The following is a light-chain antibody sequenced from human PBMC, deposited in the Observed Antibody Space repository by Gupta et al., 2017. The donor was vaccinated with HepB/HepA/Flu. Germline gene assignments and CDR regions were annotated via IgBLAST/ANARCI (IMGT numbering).Light chain of an antibody. V-gene: IGKV3-15*01. J-gene: IGKJ4*01. CDR3: QQYNSWPPLT. CDR1: QSVSSN. CDR2: GAS. Sequence: EIVMTQSPATLSVSPGERATLSCRASQSVSSNLAWYQQKPGQAPRLLIHGASTRATGIPARFSGSGSGTEFTLTISSLQSEDFADYYCQQYNSWPPLTFGGGTRVEIK.